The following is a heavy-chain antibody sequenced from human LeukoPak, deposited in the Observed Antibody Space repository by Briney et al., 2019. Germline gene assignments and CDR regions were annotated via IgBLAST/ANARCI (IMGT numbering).Heavy chain of an antibody. J-gene: IGHJ4*02. D-gene: IGHD5-24*01. Sequence: PSETLSLTCTVSSRSISSGSYYWSWIRQPAGKGLEWIGRIYTSGSTNYNPSLKSRVTISVDTVNDQFSLKLSSVRAGDTAVYYCASEGYGYIYRDYFDYWGQGTLVTVSS. V-gene: IGHV4-61*02. CDR1: SRSISSGSYY. CDR3: ASEGYGYIYRDYFDY. CDR2: IYTSGST.